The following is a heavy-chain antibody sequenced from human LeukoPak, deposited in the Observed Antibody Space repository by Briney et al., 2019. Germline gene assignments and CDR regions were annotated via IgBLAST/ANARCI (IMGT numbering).Heavy chain of an antibody. J-gene: IGHJ6*02. CDR2: INHSGST. CDR1: GGSFSSYY. V-gene: IGHV4-34*01. Sequence: PSETLSLTCAVYGGSFSSYYWSWIRQPPGKGLEWIGEINHSGSTNYSPSLKSRVTISGDTSKNQFSLKLSSVTAADTAVYYCARDRPRNYYYYDMDVWGQGTTVTVSS. CDR3: ARDRPRNYYYYDMDV.